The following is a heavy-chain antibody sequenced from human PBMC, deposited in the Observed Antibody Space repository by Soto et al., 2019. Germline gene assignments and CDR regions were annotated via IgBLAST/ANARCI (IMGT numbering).Heavy chain of an antibody. CDR3: ARDPAIGTGTTPWLDP. CDR1: GGSISSGGYY. V-gene: IGHV4-31*03. CDR2: TYYSGST. J-gene: IGHJ5*02. Sequence: SETLSLTCTVSGGSISSGGYYWSWIRQHPGKGLEWIGYTYYSGSTYHIPSLKSRVTISVDTSKNQFSLKLSSVTAADTAVYYCARDPAIGTGTTPWLDPWGQGTLVTVSS. D-gene: IGHD1-7*01.